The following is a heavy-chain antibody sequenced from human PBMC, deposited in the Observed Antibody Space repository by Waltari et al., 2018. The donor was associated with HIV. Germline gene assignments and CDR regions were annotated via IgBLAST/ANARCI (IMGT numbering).Heavy chain of an antibody. CDR2: IISNGV. D-gene: IGHD4-17*01. CDR1: GFTFSSYD. CDR3: ARVSDYGDFLFGY. V-gene: IGHV3-21*01. Sequence: EVQLVESGGGLVKPGGSLRLSCAGSGFTFSSYDRNWVRQAPGKGLQWVSSIISNGVYYANSVKGRFTISRDNAKNSLYLQMNSLRVEDTAVYHCARVSDYGDFLFGYWGPGTLVTVSS. J-gene: IGHJ4*02.